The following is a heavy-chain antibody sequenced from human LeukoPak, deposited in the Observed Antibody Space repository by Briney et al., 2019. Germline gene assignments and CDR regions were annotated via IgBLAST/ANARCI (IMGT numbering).Heavy chain of an antibody. D-gene: IGHD2-21*02. Sequence: SETLSLTCTVSGGSISSYYWNWIRQPPGKGLEWIGYIYYSENTIYNPSLKSRVTISVDTSKNQFSLTLSSVTAADTAVYYCAKGDPPAYWGQGTLVTVSS. V-gene: IGHV4-59*01. CDR2: IYYSENT. J-gene: IGHJ4*02. CDR3: AKGDPPAY. CDR1: GGSISSYY.